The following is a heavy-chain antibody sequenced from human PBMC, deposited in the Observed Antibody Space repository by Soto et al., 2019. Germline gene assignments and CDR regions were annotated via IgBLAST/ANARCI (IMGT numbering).Heavy chain of an antibody. J-gene: IGHJ4*01. CDR1: GGSISSNNW. Sequence: PSETLSLTCAVSGGSISSNNWWSWIRQPPGKSLEWIGTIYYHGNTYSNRSLKSRVTTSVDTSNNQLSLRLRSVTAADTAIYYCARHDGLSSGWVFDYWGHGTLVTVSS. V-gene: IGHV4-39*01. CDR3: ARHDGLSSGWVFDY. D-gene: IGHD6-19*01. CDR2: IYYHGNT.